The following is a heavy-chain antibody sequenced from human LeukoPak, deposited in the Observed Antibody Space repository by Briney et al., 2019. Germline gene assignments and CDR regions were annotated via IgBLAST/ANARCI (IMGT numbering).Heavy chain of an antibody. Sequence: PSETLSLTCTVSGGSISSGGYYWSWIRQHPGKGLEWIGYIYYSGSTYYNPSLKSRVTISVDTSKNQFSLKLSSVTAADTAVYYCARYSGSYPLPYYFDCWGQGTLVTVSS. J-gene: IGHJ4*02. CDR1: GGSISSGGYY. V-gene: IGHV4-31*03. CDR3: ARYSGSYPLPYYFDC. CDR2: IYYSGST. D-gene: IGHD1-26*01.